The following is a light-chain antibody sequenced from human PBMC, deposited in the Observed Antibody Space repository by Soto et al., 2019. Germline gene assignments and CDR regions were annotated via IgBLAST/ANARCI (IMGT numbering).Light chain of an antibody. CDR1: QSISRS. Sequence: DIQMTQSPSTLSASVGDRVTITCRASQSISRSLAWYQQKPGKAPNLLIYDASSLESGVPSRFSGSGFGTEFTLTISSLQPDDFATYYRQQYNSYLLTFGPGTTVDIK. V-gene: IGKV1-5*01. CDR2: DAS. J-gene: IGKJ3*01. CDR3: QQYNSYLLT.